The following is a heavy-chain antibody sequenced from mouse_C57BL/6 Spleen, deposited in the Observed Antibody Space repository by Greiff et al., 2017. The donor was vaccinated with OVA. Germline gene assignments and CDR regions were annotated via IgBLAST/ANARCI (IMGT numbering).Heavy chain of an antibody. CDR1: GFTFSDYY. CDR3: ARYYDYDGYYAMDY. Sequence: EVMLVESEGGLVQPGSSMKLSCTASGFTFSDYYMAWVRQVPEKGLEWVANINYDGSSTYYLDSLKSRFIISRDNAKNILYLQMSSLKSEDTATYYCARYYDYDGYYAMDYWGQGTSVTVSS. CDR2: INYDGSST. J-gene: IGHJ4*01. V-gene: IGHV5-16*01. D-gene: IGHD2-4*01.